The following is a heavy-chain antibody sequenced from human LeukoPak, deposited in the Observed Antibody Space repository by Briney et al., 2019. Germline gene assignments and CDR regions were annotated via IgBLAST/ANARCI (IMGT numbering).Heavy chain of an antibody. Sequence: GGSLRLSCAASGFPVSSNYMSWVRQAPGKGLEGVSVIYSGGSTYYADSVKGRFTISRDNSKNTLYLQMDSLRAEDTAVYYCAKGIAVADSYYFDYWGQGTLVTVSS. CDR1: GFPVSSNY. CDR3: AKGIAVADSYYFDY. D-gene: IGHD6-19*01. V-gene: IGHV3-53*01. CDR2: IYSGGST. J-gene: IGHJ4*02.